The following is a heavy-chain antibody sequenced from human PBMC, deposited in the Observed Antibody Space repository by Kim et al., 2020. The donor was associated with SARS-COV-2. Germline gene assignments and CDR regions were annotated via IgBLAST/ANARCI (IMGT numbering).Heavy chain of an antibody. J-gene: IGHJ4*02. CDR1: GYTLTELS. CDR2: SDPEDGET. D-gene: IGHD3-16*02. CDR3: ATDGGIDDYVWGSYRGFGY. V-gene: IGHV1-24*01. Sequence: ASVKVSCKVSGYTLTELSMHWVRQAPGKGLEWMGGSDPEDGETIYAQKFQGRVTMTEDTSTDTAYMELSSLRSEDTAVYYCATDGGIDDYVWGSYRGFGYWGQGTLVTVSS.